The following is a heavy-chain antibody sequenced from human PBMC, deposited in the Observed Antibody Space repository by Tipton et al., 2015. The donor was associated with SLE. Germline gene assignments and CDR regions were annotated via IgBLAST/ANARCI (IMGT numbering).Heavy chain of an antibody. J-gene: IGHJ4*02. CDR1: GGSISNYY. Sequence: TLSLTCTVSGGSISNYYWSWIRQPAGKGLEWIGRIYTSGSTNYNPSLKSRVTMSVDTSKNQFSLKLSSGTAADTAVYYCARDHPVAGPFAYWGQGTLVTVSS. D-gene: IGHD6-19*01. CDR3: ARDHPVAGPFAY. CDR2: IYTSGST. V-gene: IGHV4-4*07.